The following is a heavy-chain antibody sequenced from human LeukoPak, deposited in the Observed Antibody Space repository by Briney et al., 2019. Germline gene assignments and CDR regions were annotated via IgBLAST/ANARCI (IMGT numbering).Heavy chain of an antibody. CDR3: ARDTLPVTMVN. V-gene: IGHV1-69*05. CDR2: IIPIFGTA. CDR1: GGTFSSYA. J-gene: IGHJ4*02. D-gene: IGHD4/OR15-4a*01. Sequence: ASVKVSCKASGGTFSSYAISWVRQAPGQGLEWMGRIIPIFGTANYAQKFQGRVTITTDESTSAAYMELSSLRSEDTAVYYCARDTLPVTMVNWGQGTLVTVSS.